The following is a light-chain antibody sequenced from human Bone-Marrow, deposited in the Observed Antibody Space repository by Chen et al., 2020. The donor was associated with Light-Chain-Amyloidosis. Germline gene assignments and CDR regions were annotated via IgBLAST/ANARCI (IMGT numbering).Light chain of an antibody. Sequence: SYELTQPPSVSVSPGQTARITCSGDDLPTKYAYWYQQKPGQAPVLVIHRDNERPSGISERFSGSGSGTTATLTISGVQAEDEADYHCQSADSSGTYEVIFGGGTKLTVL. V-gene: IGLV3-25*03. CDR2: RDN. CDR1: DLPTKY. J-gene: IGLJ2*01. CDR3: QSADSSGTYEVI.